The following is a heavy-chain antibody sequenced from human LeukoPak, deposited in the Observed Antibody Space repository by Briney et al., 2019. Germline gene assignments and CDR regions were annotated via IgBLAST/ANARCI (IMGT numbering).Heavy chain of an antibody. CDR3: ARDSYSRSLGL. D-gene: IGHD1-26*01. V-gene: IGHV1-2*02. J-gene: IGHJ4*02. Sequence: ASVKVSCKASGYTFTGYYLHWVRQAPGQGLEWMGWVNPNSGGTNYAQKFQGRVTMTSDTSISTAYMELSRLRSDDTAVYYCARDSYSRSLGLWGQGTLVTVSS. CDR2: VNPNSGGT. CDR1: GYTFTGYY.